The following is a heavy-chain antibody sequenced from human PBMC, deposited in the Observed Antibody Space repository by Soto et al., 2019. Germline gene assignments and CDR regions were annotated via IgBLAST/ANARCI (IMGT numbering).Heavy chain of an antibody. V-gene: IGHV3-23*01. CDR2: ISGSGGST. D-gene: IGHD2-15*01. CDR3: AKDGGTVVTSTWFLLYY. Sequence: GGSLRLSCAASGFTFSSYAMSWVRQAPGKGLEWVSAISGSGGSTYYADSVKGRFTISRDNSKNTLYLQMNSLRAEDTAVYYCAKDGGTVVTSTWFLLYYWGQGTLVTVSS. J-gene: IGHJ4*02. CDR1: GFTFSSYA.